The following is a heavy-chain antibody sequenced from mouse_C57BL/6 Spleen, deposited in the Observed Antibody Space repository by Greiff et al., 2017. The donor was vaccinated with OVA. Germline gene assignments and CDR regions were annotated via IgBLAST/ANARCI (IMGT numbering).Heavy chain of an antibody. D-gene: IGHD1-1*02. J-gene: IGHJ4*01. Sequence: VQLQQSGPELVKPGASVKISCKASGYTFTDYYMNWVKQSHGKSLEWIGDINPNNGGTSYNQKFKGKATLTVDKSSSTAYMELRSLTSEDSAVYYCARELSGVAMDYWGQGTSVTVSS. CDR1: GYTFTDYY. CDR3: ARELSGVAMDY. CDR2: INPNNGGT. V-gene: IGHV1-26*01.